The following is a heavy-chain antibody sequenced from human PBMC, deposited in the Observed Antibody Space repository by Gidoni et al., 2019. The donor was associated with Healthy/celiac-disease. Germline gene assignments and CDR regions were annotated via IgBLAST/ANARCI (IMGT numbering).Heavy chain of an antibody. CDR3: ARDINRMETVAGTFRY. J-gene: IGHJ4*02. D-gene: IGHD6-19*01. V-gene: IGHV3-7*01. CDR1: GFRFGRYW. CDR2: IKQDGSEK. Sequence: EVQLVESGGGLVQPGGSLTRSCAASGFRFGRYWMSWRRRAQGNGLEWVANIKQDGSEKYYVDSVKGRCTISRDNAKNSLYLQMNSLRAEDTAVYYCARDINRMETVAGTFRYWGQGTLVTVSS.